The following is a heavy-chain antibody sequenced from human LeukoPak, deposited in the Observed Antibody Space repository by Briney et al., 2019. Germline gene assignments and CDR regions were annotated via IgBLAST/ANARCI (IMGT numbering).Heavy chain of an antibody. CDR1: GFTFSSYS. Sequence: PGGSLRLSCAASGFTFSSYSMNWVRQAPGKGLEWVSYISSSSSTIYYADSVKGRFTISRDNAKNSLYLQMNSLRAEDTAVYYCARDLDYYDSSGYYYGEYFDYWGQGTLVTVSS. J-gene: IGHJ4*02. CDR3: ARDLDYYDSSGYYYGEYFDY. D-gene: IGHD3-22*01. CDR2: ISSSSSTI. V-gene: IGHV3-48*04.